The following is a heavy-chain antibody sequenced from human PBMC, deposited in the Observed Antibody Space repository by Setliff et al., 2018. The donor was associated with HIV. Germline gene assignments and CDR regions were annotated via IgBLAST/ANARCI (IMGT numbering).Heavy chain of an antibody. V-gene: IGHV1-24*01. D-gene: IGHD1-7*01. Sequence: ASVKVSCKVSGYTLTELSMHWVRQAPGKGLEWMGNFAPEDGETIYAQRFQGRVTMTEDTSTDTTHMEVRGLRSEDTAIYYCATFYKLTGTTSFDFWGQGTLVTVSS. J-gene: IGHJ4*02. CDR3: ATFYKLTGTTSFDF. CDR2: FAPEDGET. CDR1: GYTLTELS.